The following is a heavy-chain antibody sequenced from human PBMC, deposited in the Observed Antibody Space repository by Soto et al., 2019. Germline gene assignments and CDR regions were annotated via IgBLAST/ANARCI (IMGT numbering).Heavy chain of an antibody. J-gene: IGHJ5*02. CDR3: AIGGYSGYGLDLFAP. CDR1: GYTFTSYD. V-gene: IGHV1-8*01. Sequence: ASVKVSCKASGYTFTSYDINWVRQATGQGLEWMGWMNPNSGNTGYAQKFQGRVTMTRNTSISTAYMELSSLRSEGTAVYYCAIGGYSGYGLDLFAPWGQGTLVTVSS. CDR2: MNPNSGNT. D-gene: IGHD5-12*01.